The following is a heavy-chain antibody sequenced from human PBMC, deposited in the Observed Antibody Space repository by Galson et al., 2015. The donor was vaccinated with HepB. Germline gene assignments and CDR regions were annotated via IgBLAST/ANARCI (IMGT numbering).Heavy chain of an antibody. CDR2: ISYDGSNK. Sequence: SLRLSCAASGFTFSSYGMHWVRQAPGKGLEWVAVISYDGSNKYYADSVKGRFTISRDNSKNTLYLQMNSLRAEDTAVYYCAGGWGIVATIITSDFDYWGQGTLVTVSS. V-gene: IGHV3-30*03. J-gene: IGHJ4*02. CDR3: AGGWGIVATIITSDFDY. D-gene: IGHD5-12*01. CDR1: GFTFSSYG.